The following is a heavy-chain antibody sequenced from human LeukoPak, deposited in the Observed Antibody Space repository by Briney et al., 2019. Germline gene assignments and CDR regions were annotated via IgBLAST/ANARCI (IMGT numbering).Heavy chain of an antibody. Sequence: GGSLRLSCAASGFTFSSYWMHWVRQAPGKGLVWVSRIGTDGSGTSYADSVKGRFTISRGNAKNTLYLQMNSLRAEDTAVYYCARVRSSGYYSHDAFDIWGQGTMVTVSS. D-gene: IGHD3-22*01. J-gene: IGHJ3*02. CDR3: ARVRSSGYYSHDAFDI. V-gene: IGHV3-74*01. CDR2: IGTDGSGT. CDR1: GFTFSSYW.